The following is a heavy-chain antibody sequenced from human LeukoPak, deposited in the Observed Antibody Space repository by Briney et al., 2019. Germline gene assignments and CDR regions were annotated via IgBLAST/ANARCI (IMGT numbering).Heavy chain of an antibody. D-gene: IGHD1-26*01. Sequence: GGSLRLSCAASGLTFSSYGMHWVRQAPGKGLEWVAFIRYDGSNKYYADSVKGRFTISRDNSKNTLYLQMNSLRAEDTAVYYCAKDPLVGASLGSYFDYWGQGTLVTVSS. CDR3: AKDPLVGASLGSYFDY. J-gene: IGHJ4*02. V-gene: IGHV3-30*02. CDR2: IRYDGSNK. CDR1: GLTFSSYG.